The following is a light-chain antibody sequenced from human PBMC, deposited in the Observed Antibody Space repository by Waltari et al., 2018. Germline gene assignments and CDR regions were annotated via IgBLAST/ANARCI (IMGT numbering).Light chain of an antibody. CDR1: QSILYRSINKNY. CDR2: WAS. Sequence: DIVMTQSPDSLAVSLGERATVNCKSSQSILYRSINKNYLAWYQQKVGQPPKLLIYWASTRQFGVPDRFSVSGSVTNFTLTISSLQPEDVAVYFCQQYYTTWTFGQVTRVDI. J-gene: IGKJ1*01. CDR3: QQYYTTWT. V-gene: IGKV4-1*01.